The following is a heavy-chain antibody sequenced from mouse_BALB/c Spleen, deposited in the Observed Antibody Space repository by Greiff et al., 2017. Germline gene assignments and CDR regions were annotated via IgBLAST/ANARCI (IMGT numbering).Heavy chain of an antibody. CDR2: IWAGGST. D-gene: IGHD2-4*01. CDR1: GFSLTSYG. J-gene: IGHJ3*01. Sequence: VKVIESGPGLVAPSQSLSITCTVSGFSLTSYGVHWVRQPPGKGLEWLGVIWAGGSTNYNSALMSRLSISKDNSKSQVFLKMNSLQTDDTAMYYCASYYDYDEGAFAYWGQGTLVTVSA. CDR3: ASYYDYDEGAFAY. V-gene: IGHV2-9*02.